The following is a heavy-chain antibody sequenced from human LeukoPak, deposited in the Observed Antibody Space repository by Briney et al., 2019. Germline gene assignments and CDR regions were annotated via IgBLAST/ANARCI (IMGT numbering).Heavy chain of an antibody. CDR3: AKGGARIVRNFLDY. CDR1: GFPVSYYG. V-gene: IGHV3-30*18. Sequence: PGGTLRLSCEASGFPVSYYGMHWVRLAPGKGLEWLALISFDGGEEYYVDSVNGRLTISRDNSKNTLYLQMNSLRAEDTAVYYCAKGGARIVRNFLDYWGPGILVTVSS. CDR2: ISFDGGEE. D-gene: IGHD2-15*01. J-gene: IGHJ4*02.